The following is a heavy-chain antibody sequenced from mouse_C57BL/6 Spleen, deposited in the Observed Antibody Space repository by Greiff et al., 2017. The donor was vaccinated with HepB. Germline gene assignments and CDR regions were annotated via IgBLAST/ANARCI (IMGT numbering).Heavy chain of an antibody. CDR3: TTAGLRQGYYAMDY. Sequence: EVQLQQSGAELVRPGASVKLSCTASGFNIKDDYMHWVKQRPEQGLEWIGWIDPENGDTEYASKFQGKATITADTSSNTAYLQLSSLTSEDTAVYYCTTAGLRQGYYAMDYWGQGTSVTVSS. D-gene: IGHD2-4*01. V-gene: IGHV14-4*01. J-gene: IGHJ4*01. CDR1: GFNIKDDY. CDR2: IDPENGDT.